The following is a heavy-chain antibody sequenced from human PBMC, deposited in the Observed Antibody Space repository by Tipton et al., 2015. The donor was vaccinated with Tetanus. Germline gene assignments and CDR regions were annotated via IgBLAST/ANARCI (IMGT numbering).Heavy chain of an antibody. CDR3: ARHSGGSEIGYYDDMDV. Sequence: QLVQSGAEVKKPGESLRISCKASGYEFISYWIAWVRQMPGKGLEWMGVIYPADSDIRNSPSFQGQVTMSVDKSTSTAYLQWGSLKASDSAMYYCARHSGGSEIGYYDDMDVWGQGTTVTVSS. J-gene: IGHJ6*02. CDR1: GYEFISYW. V-gene: IGHV5-51*01. D-gene: IGHD3-10*01. CDR2: IYPADSDI.